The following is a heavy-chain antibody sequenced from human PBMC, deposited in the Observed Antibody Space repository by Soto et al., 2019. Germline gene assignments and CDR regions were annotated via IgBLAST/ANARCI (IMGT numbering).Heavy chain of an antibody. CDR2: IYYSGST. Sequence: PSETLSLTCTVSGGSINNYYLSWIRQPPGKGLEWIGYIYYSGSTYYNPSLKSRVTISVDTSKNQFSLKLSSVTAADTAVYYCARDHGDILTGYLGMDVWGQGTTVTVSS. CDR3: ARDHGDILTGYLGMDV. V-gene: IGHV4-30-4*08. J-gene: IGHJ6*02. D-gene: IGHD3-9*01. CDR1: GGSINNYY.